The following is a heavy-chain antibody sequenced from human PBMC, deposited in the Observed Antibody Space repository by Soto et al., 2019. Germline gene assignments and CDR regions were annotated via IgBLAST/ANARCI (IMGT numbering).Heavy chain of an antibody. D-gene: IGHD3-22*01. CDR1: GFTFSSYD. CDR2: IGTAGDT. V-gene: IGHV3-13*04. J-gene: IGHJ6*02. Sequence: GGSLRLSCAASGFTFSSYDMQWVRQATGKGLEWVSAIGTAGDTYYPGSVKGRFTISRENAKNSLYLQMNSPRAGDTAVYYCARSPPGGYHYYYGMDVWGQGTTVTVSS. CDR3: ARSPPGGYHYYYGMDV.